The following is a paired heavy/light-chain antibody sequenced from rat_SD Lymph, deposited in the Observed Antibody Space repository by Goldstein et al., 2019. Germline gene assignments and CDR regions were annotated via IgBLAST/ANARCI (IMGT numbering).Light chain of an antibody. Sequence: DIQMTQSPASLSASLGETVTIECLASEDIYSNLAWYQQKPGKSPQLLIYDASSLQDGVPSRFSGSESGTQYSLEINSLQSEDAATYFCQQHHDYPYTFGAGTKLELK. J-gene: IGKJ2-3*01. CDR1: EDIYSN. V-gene: IGKV12S39*01. CDR2: DAS. CDR3: QQHHDYPYT.
Heavy chain of an antibody. CDR3: TTDPQLNIITMMVGDY. Sequence: EVQLVESGGGLVQPGRSLKLSCAASGFTFSDYYMAWVRQAPTKGLEWVASISYDGGSTYYRDSVKGRFTISRDNAKSSLYLQMDSLRSEDTATYYCTTDPQLNIITMMVGDYWGQGVMVTVSS. CDR1: GFTFSDYY. D-gene: IGHD1-12*02. CDR2: ISYDGGST. V-gene: IGHV5-20*01. J-gene: IGHJ2*01.